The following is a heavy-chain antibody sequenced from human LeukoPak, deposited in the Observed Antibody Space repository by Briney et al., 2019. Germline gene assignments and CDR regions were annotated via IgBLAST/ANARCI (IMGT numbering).Heavy chain of an antibody. Sequence: PGGSLRLSCAASGFTFSSYAMSWVRQAPGKGLGWVSAISGSGGSTYYADSVKGRFTISRDDSKNTLYLQMNSLRAEDTAVYYCAKVPPAASSFYFDYWGQGTLVTVSS. CDR3: AKVPPAASSFYFDY. D-gene: IGHD6-25*01. V-gene: IGHV3-23*01. CDR2: ISGSGGST. CDR1: GFTFSSYA. J-gene: IGHJ4*02.